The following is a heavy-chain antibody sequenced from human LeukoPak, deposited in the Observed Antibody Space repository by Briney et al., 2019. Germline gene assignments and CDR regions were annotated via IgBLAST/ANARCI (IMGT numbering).Heavy chain of an antibody. CDR2: IRSKAYGGTT. V-gene: IGHV3-49*04. CDR3: TRAPIYCSSTSRYSYYFDY. Sequence: GRSLRRSCTASGFTFGDYAMSWVRQAPGKGLEWVGFIRSKAYGGTTEYAASVKGRFTISRDDSKSIAYLQMNSLKTEDTAVYYCTRAPIYCSSTSRYSYYFDYWGQGTLVTVSS. J-gene: IGHJ4*02. D-gene: IGHD2-2*01. CDR1: GFTFGDYA.